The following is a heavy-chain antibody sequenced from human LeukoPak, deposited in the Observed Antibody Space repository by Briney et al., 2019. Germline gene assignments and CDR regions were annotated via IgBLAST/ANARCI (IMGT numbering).Heavy chain of an antibody. Sequence: PGGSLRLSCAASGFTFSSYAMSWVRQAPGKGLEWVSAISGSGGSTYYADSVKGRFTISRDNSKNSLYLQMNSLRTEDTALYYCAKDPTHIYGSGSLDYWGQGTLVTVSS. CDR1: GFTFSSYA. J-gene: IGHJ4*02. CDR2: ISGSGGST. D-gene: IGHD3-10*01. V-gene: IGHV3-23*01. CDR3: AKDPTHIYGSGSLDY.